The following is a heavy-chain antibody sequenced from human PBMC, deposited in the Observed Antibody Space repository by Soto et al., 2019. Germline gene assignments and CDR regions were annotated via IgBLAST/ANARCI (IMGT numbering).Heavy chain of an antibody. CDR2: ISGCGAGTVCPDAVREDGGTT. J-gene: IGHJ6*02. D-gene: IGHD3-3*01. Sequence: GGSLRLSCAASGFTFSKFAMHWVRQAPGKGLEWVAAISGCGAGTVCPDAVREDGGTTFCADSVKGRFTILWASAKYRLFLQVDSLRFEDTSIYYCSRDRSEFWSRSPYYYGMDVWGQGTTVTVSS. V-gene: IGHV3-23*01. CDR1: GFTFSKFA. CDR3: SRDRSEFWSRSPYYYGMDV.